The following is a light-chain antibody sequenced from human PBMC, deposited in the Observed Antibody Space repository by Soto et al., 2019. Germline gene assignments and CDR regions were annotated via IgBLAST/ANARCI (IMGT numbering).Light chain of an antibody. CDR2: EVS. J-gene: IGLJ2*01. CDR3: SSYTSSSTRVI. V-gene: IGLV2-14*01. CDR1: SSDVGGYSY. Sequence: QSALTQPASVSGSPGQSITISCTGTSSDVGGYSYVSWYQQHPGKAPKLMIYEVSNRPSGVSNRFSGSKSGNTASLTISGLQAEDEADYYCSSYTSSSTRVIFGGGTKVTVL.